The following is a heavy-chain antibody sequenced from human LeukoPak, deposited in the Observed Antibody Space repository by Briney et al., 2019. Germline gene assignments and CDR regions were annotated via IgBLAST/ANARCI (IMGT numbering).Heavy chain of an antibody. CDR1: GFTFDDYA. CDR2: ISWNNGSI. V-gene: IGHV3-9*01. Sequence: GGSLRLSCAASGFTFDDYAMHWVRQAPGKGLEWVSGISWNNGSIGYADSVKGRFTISRDNAKNSLYLQMNSLRAEDTALYYCAKGSGYDILTGLFDYWGQGTLVTVSS. CDR3: AKGSGYDILTGLFDY. J-gene: IGHJ4*02. D-gene: IGHD3-9*01.